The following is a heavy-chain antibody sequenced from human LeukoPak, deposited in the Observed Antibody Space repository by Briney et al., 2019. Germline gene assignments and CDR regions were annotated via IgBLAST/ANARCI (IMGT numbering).Heavy chain of an antibody. V-gene: IGHV3-11*06. J-gene: IGHJ4*02. CDR1: GLTFSDYY. CDR3: ARAIEATRRSAGTCNYFDY. CDR2: ISSSSSYT. Sequence: PGGSLRLSCAASGLTFSDYYMSWIRQAPGKGLEWVSYISSSSSYTNYADSVKGRFTISRDNAKNSLYLQMNSLRAEDTAVYYCARAIEATRRSAGTCNYFDYWGQGTLVTVSS. D-gene: IGHD5-12*01.